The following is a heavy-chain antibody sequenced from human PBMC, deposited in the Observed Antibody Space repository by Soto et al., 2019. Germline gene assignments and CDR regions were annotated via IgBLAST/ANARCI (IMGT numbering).Heavy chain of an antibody. D-gene: IGHD2-2*01. CDR2: ISGSGGST. J-gene: IGHJ4*02. CDR1: GHTFQNYA. CDR3: SNGSRGIGVVRAALK. V-gene: IGHV3-23*01. Sequence: EVQLLESGGGSVQPGGSLRLSCVASGHTFQNYAMNWVRQAPGKGLEWVSGISGSGGSTYYADSVRGRFTISRDDSKNTLYVQMSSLRAEDRAVYYCSNGSRGIGVVRAALKWGQGTLFTVSS.